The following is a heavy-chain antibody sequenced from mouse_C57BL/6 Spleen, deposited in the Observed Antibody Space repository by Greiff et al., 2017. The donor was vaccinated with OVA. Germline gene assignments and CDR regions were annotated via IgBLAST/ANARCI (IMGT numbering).Heavy chain of an antibody. CDR3: ARSDAEGYYFDY. CDR2: INPSSGYT. Sequence: VKLMESGAELARPGASVKMSCKASGYTFTSYTMHWVKQRPGQGLEWIGYINPSSGYTKYNQKFKDKATLTADKSSSTAYMQLSSLTSEDSAVYYCARSDAEGYYFDYWGQGTTLTVSS. V-gene: IGHV1-4*01. J-gene: IGHJ2*01. CDR1: GYTFTSYT.